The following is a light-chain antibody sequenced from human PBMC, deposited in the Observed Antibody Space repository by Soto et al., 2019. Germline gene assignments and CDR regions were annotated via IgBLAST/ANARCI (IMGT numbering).Light chain of an antibody. J-gene: IGKJ5*01. CDR3: QQANSLPIT. Sequence: IPMTQSPSSLSASLGDRVTITCRASQIISSYLNWYQQKPGKAPKLLIYAASSLHSGVPSRFSGSGSGTDFTLTISSLQPEDFATYYCQQANSLPITFGQGTRLEIK. V-gene: IGKV1-39*01. CDR2: AAS. CDR1: QIISSY.